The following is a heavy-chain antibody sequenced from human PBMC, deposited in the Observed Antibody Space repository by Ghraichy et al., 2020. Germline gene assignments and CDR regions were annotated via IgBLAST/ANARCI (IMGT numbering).Heavy chain of an antibody. Sequence: GGSLRLSCAASGFTFDDYTMHWVRQAPGKGLEWVSLISWDGGSTYYADSVKGRFTISRDNSKNSLYLQMNSLRTEDTALYYCAKDTETTVTTGYFDYWGQGTLVTVSS. CDR1: GFTFDDYT. J-gene: IGHJ4*02. CDR3: AKDTETTVTTGYFDY. D-gene: IGHD4-17*01. V-gene: IGHV3-43*01. CDR2: ISWDGGST.